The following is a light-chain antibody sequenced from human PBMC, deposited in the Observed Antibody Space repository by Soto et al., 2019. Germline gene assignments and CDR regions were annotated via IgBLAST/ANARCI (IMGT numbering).Light chain of an antibody. CDR2: GAS. J-gene: IGKJ1*01. Sequence: EIVMTQSPATLSVSPGERVTLSCRASQSVSSNLAWYQQKPGQAPRLLLYGASTRATGIPAMFSGSGSGTEFTLTINSLQSEDFAIYYCQQYDNWPPWTFGQGTKVESK. CDR1: QSVSSN. V-gene: IGKV3-15*01. CDR3: QQYDNWPPWT.